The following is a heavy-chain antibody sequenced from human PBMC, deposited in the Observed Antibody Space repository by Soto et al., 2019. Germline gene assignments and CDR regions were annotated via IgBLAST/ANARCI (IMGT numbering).Heavy chain of an antibody. D-gene: IGHD3-3*01. CDR3: VKDQGYDFWSGYYKGYYGMDV. CDR2: ISSNGGST. V-gene: IGHV3-64D*08. Sequence: GGSLRLSCSASGFTFSSYAMHWVRQAPGKGLEYVSAISSNGGSTYYADSVKGRFTISRDNSKNTLYLQMSSLRAEDTAVYYCVKDQGYDFWSGYYKGYYGMDVWGQGTKVTVSS. J-gene: IGHJ6*02. CDR1: GFTFSSYA.